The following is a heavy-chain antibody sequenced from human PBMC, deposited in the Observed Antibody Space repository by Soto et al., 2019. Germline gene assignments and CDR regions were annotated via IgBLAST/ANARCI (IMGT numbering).Heavy chain of an antibody. D-gene: IGHD2-15*01. CDR1: GFTFNNYA. V-gene: IGHV3-23*01. J-gene: IGHJ6*02. CDR3: AKVTIEVPAPGPAV. Sequence: VQLLESGGRLVQPGGSLRLSCAASGFTFNNYAMSWVRQAPGKGLEWVSAISDSGERTFYADSAKGRFTISRDNSKNTLYLEMTSLRAEDTAIYYCAKVTIEVPAPGPAVWGQGTTVTVSS. CDR2: ISDSGERT.